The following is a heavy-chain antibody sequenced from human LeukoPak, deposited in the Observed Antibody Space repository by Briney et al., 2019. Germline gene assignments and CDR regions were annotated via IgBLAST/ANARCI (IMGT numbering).Heavy chain of an antibody. V-gene: IGHV3-23*01. CDR2: ISGSGGST. CDR1: GFTFSSYA. Sequence: GGSLRLSCAASGFTFSSYAMSWVRQAPGKGLEWVSVISGSGGSTYYADSVKGRFTISRDNSKNTLYLQMNSLRAEDTAVYYCATPEPGITMVRGVIAAFDNWGQGTLVTVSS. CDR3: ATPEPGITMVRGVIAAFDN. D-gene: IGHD3-10*01. J-gene: IGHJ4*02.